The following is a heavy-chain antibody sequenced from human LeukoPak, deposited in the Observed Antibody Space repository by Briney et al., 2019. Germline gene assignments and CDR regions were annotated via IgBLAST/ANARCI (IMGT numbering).Heavy chain of an antibody. CDR1: GFTFSSYW. J-gene: IGHJ4*02. Sequence: GGSLRLSCAASGFTFSSYWMSWIRQAPGKGLESLSYISPSGTDISYADSVKGRFTISRDNAKNSLYLQMNSLRAEDTAVYYCTRGPRRLDYWGQGTLVTVSS. CDR2: ISPSGTDI. V-gene: IGHV3-11*01. CDR3: TRGPRRLDY.